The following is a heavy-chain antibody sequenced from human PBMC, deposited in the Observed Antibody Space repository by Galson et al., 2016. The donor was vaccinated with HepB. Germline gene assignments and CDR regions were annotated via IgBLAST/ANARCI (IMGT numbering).Heavy chain of an antibody. CDR2: INNDGVEK. V-gene: IGHV3-7*03. CDR1: GYTFRNYW. Sequence: SLRLSCATSGYTFRNYWISWVRQAPGKGLEWVANINNDGVEKNYAGSVKGRFTISRNNSDNTLYLQMHSLRAEDTAVYYCASILGYCRSGSCYRDYWGQGTLVTVSS. J-gene: IGHJ4*02. CDR3: ASILGYCRSGSCYRDY. D-gene: IGHD2-15*01.